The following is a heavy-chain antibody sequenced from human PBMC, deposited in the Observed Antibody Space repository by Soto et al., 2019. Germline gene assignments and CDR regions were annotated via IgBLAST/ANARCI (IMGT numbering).Heavy chain of an antibody. J-gene: IGHJ4*02. Sequence: ASVKVSCKASGYTFTSYGISWVRQAPGQGLEWMGWISAYNGNTKYAQKLQGRVTMTRDTSASTAYMELSSLRSEDTAVYYCARGPITMIGYYFDYWGQGTLVTVSS. V-gene: IGHV1-18*01. CDR1: GYTFTSYG. CDR2: ISAYNGNT. CDR3: ARGPITMIGYYFDY. D-gene: IGHD3-10*02.